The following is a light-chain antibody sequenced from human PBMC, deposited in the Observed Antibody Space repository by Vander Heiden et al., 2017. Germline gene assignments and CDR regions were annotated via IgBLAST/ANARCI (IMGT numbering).Light chain of an antibody. CDR1: SSNIGSNA. CDR3: AAWDDSLKAWV. V-gene: IGLV1-44*01. J-gene: IGLJ3*02. Sequence: QSVLTQPPSASATPGQRVTISCSGSSSNIGSNAVSWYQQLPGMAPKFLIFSNNQRPSGVPDRLSGSKSGTSASLAISGLQSEDEADYYCAAWDDSLKAWVFGGGTKLTVL. CDR2: SNN.